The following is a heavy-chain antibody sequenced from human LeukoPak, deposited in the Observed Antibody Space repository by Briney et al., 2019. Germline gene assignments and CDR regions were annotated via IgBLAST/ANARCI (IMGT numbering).Heavy chain of an antibody. V-gene: IGHV3-43D*03. CDR3: AKDVNGGKKYYYYYMDV. J-gene: IGHJ6*03. Sequence: GGSLRLSCAASGFTFDDYAMHWVRQAPGKGLEWVSLISWDGGSTYYADSVKGRFTISRDNSKNSLYLQMNSLRAEDTALYYCAKDVNGGKKYYYYYMDVWGKGTTVTVSS. D-gene: IGHD4-23*01. CDR1: GFTFDDYA. CDR2: ISWDGGST.